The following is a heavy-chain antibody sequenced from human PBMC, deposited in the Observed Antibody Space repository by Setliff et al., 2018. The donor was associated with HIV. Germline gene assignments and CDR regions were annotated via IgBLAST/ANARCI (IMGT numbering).Heavy chain of an antibody. V-gene: IGHV4-34*01. D-gene: IGHD3-10*01. CDR1: GGSFSDYY. CDR2: INHSGST. J-gene: IGHJ6*03. Sequence: SETLSLTCAVYGGSFSDYYWSWIRQPPGKGLEWIGGINHSGSTDYNPSLKSRVTISVDTSKNQFSLKLSSVTAADTAVYYCARGLGDYGSGSYWIYYYYYMDVWGKGTTVTVSS. CDR3: ARGLGDYGSGSYWIYYYYYMDV.